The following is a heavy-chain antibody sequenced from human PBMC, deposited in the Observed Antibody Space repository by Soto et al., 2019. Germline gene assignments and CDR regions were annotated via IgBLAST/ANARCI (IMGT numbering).Heavy chain of an antibody. D-gene: IGHD2-15*01. Sequence: ASLKVSCKASGGTFSSYAISWVRQAPGQGLEWMGGIIPIFGTANYAQKFQGRVTITADESTSTAYMELSSLRSEDTAVYYCAREGRSTVVTRGWFDPWGQGTLVTVSS. J-gene: IGHJ5*02. CDR3: AREGRSTVVTRGWFDP. CDR1: GGTFSSYA. V-gene: IGHV1-69*13. CDR2: IIPIFGTA.